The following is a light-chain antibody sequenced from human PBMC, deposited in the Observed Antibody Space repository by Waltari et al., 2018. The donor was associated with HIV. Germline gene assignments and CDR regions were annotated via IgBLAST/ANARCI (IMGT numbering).Light chain of an antibody. CDR2: DAS. CDR1: QRVSIY. V-gene: IGKV3-11*01. J-gene: IGKJ1*01. CDR3: QQRSNWPRT. Sequence: EIVLTKSPATLSLSPGERATLSCRASQRVSIYLAWYRQKPGQAPRLLIYDASNRATGIPARFSGSGSGSDFTLTISSLEPEDFAVYYCQQRSNWPRTFGQGTKLEIK.